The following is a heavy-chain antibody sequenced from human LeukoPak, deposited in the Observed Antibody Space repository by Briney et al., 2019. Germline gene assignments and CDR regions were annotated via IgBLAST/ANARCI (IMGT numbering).Heavy chain of an antibody. Sequence: ASVKVSCKASGYTFTGYYMHWVRQAPGQGLEWMGIINPSGGSTSYAQKFQGRVTMTRDMSTSTVYMELSSLRAEDTALYYCARERGNSGWYNWFDPWGQGTLVTVSS. CDR3: ARERGNSGWYNWFDP. J-gene: IGHJ5*02. D-gene: IGHD6-19*01. V-gene: IGHV1-46*01. CDR1: GYTFTGYY. CDR2: INPSGGST.